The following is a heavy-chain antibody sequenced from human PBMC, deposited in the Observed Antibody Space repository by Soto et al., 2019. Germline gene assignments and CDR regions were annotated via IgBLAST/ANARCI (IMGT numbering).Heavy chain of an antibody. J-gene: IGHJ4*02. V-gene: IGHV4-4*02. CDR2: IYHAGST. CDR3: ARGPPIVGNTTPLDS. CDR1: GGSITNSNW. D-gene: IGHD1-26*01. Sequence: KPSETLSLTCTVSGGSITNSNWWSWVRLPPAKGLEWIGDIYHAGSTKYNPSLERRVTISVETSKNQFSLTLTSVTAADTAVYFCARGPPIVGNTTPLDSWGQGTLVTVSS.